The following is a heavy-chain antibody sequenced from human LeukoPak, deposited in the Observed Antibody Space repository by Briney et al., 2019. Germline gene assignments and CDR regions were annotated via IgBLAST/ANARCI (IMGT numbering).Heavy chain of an antibody. CDR2: INHSGST. D-gene: IGHD6-13*01. J-gene: IGHJ5*02. Sequence: SETLSLTCAVYGGYFSGYYWSWLRQPPGKGLEWIGEINHSGSTNYNPSLKSRVTISVDTSKNQFSLKLSSVTAADTAVYYCARVGSPYSSSWSWFDPWGQGTLVTVSS. CDR3: ARVGSPYSSSWSWFDP. V-gene: IGHV4-34*01. CDR1: GGYFSGYY.